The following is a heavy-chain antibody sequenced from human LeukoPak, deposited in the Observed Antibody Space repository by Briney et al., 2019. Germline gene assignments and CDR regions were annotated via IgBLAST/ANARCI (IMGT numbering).Heavy chain of an antibody. Sequence: PSETLSPTCTVSGASLTTYYWSWVRQPPGKGLEYIGQIHSSGSANYNPYLKSRVAMSLDASKNQFSMTLSSVTAADTAIYYCARDILDVGATHYFDYWGQGSLLTVSS. J-gene: IGHJ4*02. V-gene: IGHV4-59*01. CDR1: GASLTTYY. CDR2: IHSSGSA. D-gene: IGHD1-26*01. CDR3: ARDILDVGATHYFDY.